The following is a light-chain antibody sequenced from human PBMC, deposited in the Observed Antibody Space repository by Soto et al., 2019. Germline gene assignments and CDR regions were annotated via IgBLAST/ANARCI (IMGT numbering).Light chain of an antibody. CDR1: SSNIGSSFD. J-gene: IGLJ2*01. V-gene: IGLV1-40*01. CDR2: GNT. CDR3: HSYDTILSGSV. Sequence: QSVLTQPPSVSGAPGQRVTISCTGSSSNIGSSFDVHWYQHLPGTAPKLLIYGNTNRPSGVPDRFSGSKSGNSASLAITGLQAEDEADYYCHSYDTILSGSVFGGGTKLTDL.